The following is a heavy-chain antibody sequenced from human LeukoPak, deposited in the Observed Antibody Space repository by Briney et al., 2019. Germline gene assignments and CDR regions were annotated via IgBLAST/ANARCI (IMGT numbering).Heavy chain of an antibody. D-gene: IGHD3-10*02. CDR2: IRYDGSSK. CDR3: AELGITMIGGV. CDR1: GFTFSSYG. V-gene: IGHV3-30*02. J-gene: IGHJ6*04. Sequence: GGSLRLSCAASGFTFSSYGMHWVRQAPGKGLEWVAFIRYDGSSKYYADSVKGRFTISRDNSKNTLYLQMKSLRAEDTAVYYCAELGITMIGGVWGKGTTVTISS.